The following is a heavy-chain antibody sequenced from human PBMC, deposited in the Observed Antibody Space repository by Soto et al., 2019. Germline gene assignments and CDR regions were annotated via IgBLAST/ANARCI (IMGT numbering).Heavy chain of an antibody. V-gene: IGHV3-74*01. D-gene: IGHD3-22*01. Sequence: TGGSLRLSCAASGFTFSSYWMHWVRQAPGKGLVWVSRINSDGSSTSYADSVKGRFTISRDNAKNTLYLQMNSLRAEDTAVYYCASSGYYYDSSGYPRPFDYWGQGTLVTVSS. CDR2: INSDGSST. CDR1: GFTFSSYW. J-gene: IGHJ4*02. CDR3: ASSGYYYDSSGYPRPFDY.